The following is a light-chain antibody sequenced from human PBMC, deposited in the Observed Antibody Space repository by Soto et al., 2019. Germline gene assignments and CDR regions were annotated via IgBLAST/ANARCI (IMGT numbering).Light chain of an antibody. J-gene: IGKJ5*01. Sequence: EIVLTQSPGTLSLYPGETATLSCSASQSISGNYLDWYHHKPGQAPRLLIYDSFRRATGIRDRFSGSGSATDYTLTTSRLEPEDFAIYYCQQYSGSITFGQGTRLEIE. V-gene: IGKV3-20*01. CDR1: QSISGNY. CDR2: DSF. CDR3: QQYSGSIT.